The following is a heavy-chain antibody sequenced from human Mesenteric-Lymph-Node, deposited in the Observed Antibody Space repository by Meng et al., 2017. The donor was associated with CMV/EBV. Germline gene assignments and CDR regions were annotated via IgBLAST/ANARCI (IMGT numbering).Heavy chain of an antibody. Sequence: QITLKESGPTLVKPTQTLTLTCTLSGFSLSTSGVGVGWIRQPPGKALEWPALIYWDDDKRYSPSLKSRLTITKDTSKNQVVLTMTNMDPVETATYYCPHSSGIAAAGPFYFDYWRQATLVTVSS. CDR3: PHSSGIAAAGPFYFDY. J-gene: IGHJ4*02. CDR1: GFSLSTSGVG. CDR2: IYWDDDK. V-gene: IGHV2-5*02. D-gene: IGHD6-13*01.